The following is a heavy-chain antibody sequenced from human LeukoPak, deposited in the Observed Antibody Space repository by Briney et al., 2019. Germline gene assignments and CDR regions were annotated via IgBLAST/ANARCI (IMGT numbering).Heavy chain of an antibody. CDR1: GGSISSYY. CDR2: IYYSGST. J-gene: IGHJ5*02. D-gene: IGHD2-15*01. Sequence: SETLSLTCTVSGGSISSYYWSWIRQPPGKGLEWIGYIYYSGSTNYNPSLKSRVTISVDTSKNQFSLKLSSVTAADTAVYYCARGNCSGGSCYSGGWFDPWGQGTLVTVSS. V-gene: IGHV4-59*01. CDR3: ARGNCSGGSCYSGGWFDP.